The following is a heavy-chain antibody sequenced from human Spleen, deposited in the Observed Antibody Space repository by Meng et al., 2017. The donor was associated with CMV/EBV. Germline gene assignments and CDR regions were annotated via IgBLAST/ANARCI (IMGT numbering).Heavy chain of an antibody. J-gene: IGHJ4*02. Sequence: ETLSLTCAASGFTFSSYWMHWVRQASGKGLVWVSRINSGGNSTTYADSVKGRFTISRDNANNSLHLQMNSLRAEDTAVYYCARAYSSSPDYWGQGTLVTVSS. CDR3: ARAYSSSPDY. CDR2: INSGGNST. CDR1: GFTFSSYW. D-gene: IGHD6-13*01. V-gene: IGHV3-74*01.